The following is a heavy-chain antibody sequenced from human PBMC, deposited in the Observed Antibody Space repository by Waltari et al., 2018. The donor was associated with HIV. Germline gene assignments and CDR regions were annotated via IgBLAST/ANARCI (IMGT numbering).Heavy chain of an antibody. CDR3: ARDPVYRCSSLVYYFDY. V-gene: IGHV3-48*01. CDR2: ISSSSSTM. CDR1: GFTFSDYS. Sequence: EVQLVESGGGLVQSGGSLRLSCPASGFTFSDYSIHWVRPAAGKGLEWVSFISSSSSTMSDADSVKGRFTISRDNDKNSLYPQMNSLRAEDTAVYYCARDPVYRCSSLVYYFDYWGQRTLVTVSS. J-gene: IGHJ4*02. D-gene: IGHD6-6*01.